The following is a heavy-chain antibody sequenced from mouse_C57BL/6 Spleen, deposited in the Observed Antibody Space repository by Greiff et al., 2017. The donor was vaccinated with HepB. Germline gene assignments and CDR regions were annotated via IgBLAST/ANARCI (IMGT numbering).Heavy chain of an antibody. J-gene: IGHJ2*01. CDR1: GYTFTSYW. Sequence: VQLQQPGAELVKPGASVKLSCKASGYTFTSYWMHWVKQRPGQGLEWIGMIHPNSGSTNYNEKFKSKATLTVDKSSSTAYMQLSSLTSEDSAVYYCARRGLLRYLYDFGCWGQGTTLTVAS. CDR2: IHPNSGST. V-gene: IGHV1-64*01. D-gene: IGHD1-1*01. CDR3: ARRGLLRYLYDFGC.